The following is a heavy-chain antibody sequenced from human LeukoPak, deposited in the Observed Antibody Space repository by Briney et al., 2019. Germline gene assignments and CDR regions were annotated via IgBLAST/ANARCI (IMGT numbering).Heavy chain of an antibody. CDR3: AREYDSRSLDY. CDR2: ISYDGSNK. CDR1: GFTFSSYA. V-gene: IGHV3-30-3*01. Sequence: PGRSLRLSCAASGFTFSSYAMHWVRQAPGKGLEWVAVISYDGSNKYYADSVKGRFTISRDNSKSTLYLQMNSLRAEDTAVYYCAREYDSRSLDYWGQGTLVTVSS. J-gene: IGHJ4*02. D-gene: IGHD3-22*01.